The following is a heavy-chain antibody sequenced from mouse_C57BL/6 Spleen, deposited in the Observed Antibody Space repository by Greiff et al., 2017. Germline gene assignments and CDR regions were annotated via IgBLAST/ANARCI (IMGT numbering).Heavy chain of an antibody. Sequence: EVQLQQPGPELVKPGASVKIPCKASGYTFTDYNMDWVKQSHGKSLEWIGDITPNNGGTIYNQKFKGKATLTVDKSSSTAYMELRRLTSEASAVXYGAGSNGSGDFDYWGQGTTLTVSS. J-gene: IGHJ2*01. CDR2: ITPNNGGT. CDR1: GYTFTDYN. CDR3: AGSNGSGDFDY. D-gene: IGHD2-2*01. V-gene: IGHV1-18*01.